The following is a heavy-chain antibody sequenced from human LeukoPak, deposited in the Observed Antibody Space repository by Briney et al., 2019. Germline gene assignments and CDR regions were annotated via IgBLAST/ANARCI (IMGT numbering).Heavy chain of an antibody. D-gene: IGHD6-13*01. CDR2: ISGSGGSS. CDR1: GFTFSSYA. J-gene: IGHJ4*02. CDR3: AKVLGSSWYIDY. V-gene: IGHV3-23*01. Sequence: QPGGSLRLSCAASGFTFSSYAMSWVRQAPGKGLEWVSAISGSGGSSYYADSVKGRFTISRDNSKNTLYLQMNSLRAEDTAVYYCAKVLGSSWYIDYWGQGTLVTVSS.